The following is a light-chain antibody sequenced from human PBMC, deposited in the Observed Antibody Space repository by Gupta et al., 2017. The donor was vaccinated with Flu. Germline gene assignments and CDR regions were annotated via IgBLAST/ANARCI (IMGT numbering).Light chain of an antibody. Sequence: GKSSQSVLYTSNNNNYLAWYQHKPGQPPRLLIYWASTRESGVPDRFSGSGSGTDFTLTISSLQAEDVAVYYCHQYKTAPWTFGPGTKVDLK. CDR3: HQYKTAPWT. V-gene: IGKV4-1*01. CDR1: QSVLYTSNNNNY. J-gene: IGKJ1*01. CDR2: WAS.